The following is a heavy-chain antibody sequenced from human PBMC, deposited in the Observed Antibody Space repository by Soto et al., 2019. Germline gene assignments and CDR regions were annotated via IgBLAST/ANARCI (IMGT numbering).Heavy chain of an antibody. D-gene: IGHD6-13*01. CDR1: GGSVSSGSYY. V-gene: IGHV4-61*01. CDR2: IYYSGST. Sequence: PSETLSLTCTVSGGSVSSGSYYWSWIRQPPGKGLEWIGYIYYSGSTNYNPSLKSRVTISVDTSKNQFSLKLSSVTAADTAVYYCARRYSSSWYCFDYWGQGTLVTVSS. J-gene: IGHJ4*02. CDR3: ARRYSSSWYCFDY.